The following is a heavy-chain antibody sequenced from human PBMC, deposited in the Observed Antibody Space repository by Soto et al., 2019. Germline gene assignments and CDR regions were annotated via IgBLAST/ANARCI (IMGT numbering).Heavy chain of an antibody. Sequence: SETLSLTCTVSGGSISSYYWSWIRQPPGKGLEWIGYIYYSGSTNYNPSLKSRVTISVDTSKNQFSLKLSSVTAADTAVYYCARWGQVNWFDPWGQGTLVTVSS. CDR2: IYYSGST. V-gene: IGHV4-59*01. CDR3: ARWGQVNWFDP. D-gene: IGHD3-16*01. J-gene: IGHJ5*02. CDR1: GGSISSYY.